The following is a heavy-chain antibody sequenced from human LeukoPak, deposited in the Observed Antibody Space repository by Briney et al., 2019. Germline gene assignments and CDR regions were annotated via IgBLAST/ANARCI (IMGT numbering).Heavy chain of an antibody. CDR2: MNPNSGNT. V-gene: IGHV1-8*03. CDR1: GYTFTSYY. J-gene: IGHJ3*02. CDR3: ARGRSKRNDAFDI. Sequence: ASVKVSCKASGYTFTSYYMHWVRQATGQGLEGMGWMNPNSGNTGYAQKFQGRVTITRNTSISTAYMELSRLRSEDTAVYYCARGRSKRNDAFDIWGQGTMVTVSS.